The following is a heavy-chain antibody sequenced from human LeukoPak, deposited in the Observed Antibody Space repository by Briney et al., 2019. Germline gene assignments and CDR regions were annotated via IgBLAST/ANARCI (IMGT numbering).Heavy chain of an antibody. Sequence: PGWSLRLSCAASGFTFSSYEMNWVRQAPGKGLAWVSYISSSGSTIYYAASVKGRFTISRDNAKNSLDLQMDSLRAEDTAVYYCARAPTKFRRDWFDPWGQGTLVTVSS. V-gene: IGHV3-48*03. D-gene: IGHD3-9*01. J-gene: IGHJ5*02. CDR1: GFTFSSYE. CDR2: ISSSGSTI. CDR3: ARAPTKFRRDWFDP.